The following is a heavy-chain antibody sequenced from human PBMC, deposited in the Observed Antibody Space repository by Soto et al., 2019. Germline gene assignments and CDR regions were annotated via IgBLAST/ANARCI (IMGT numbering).Heavy chain of an antibody. CDR2: IYTGGST. Sequence: GSLRLSCAASGLTVSSNYMSWVRQAPGKGLEWVSVIYTGGSTYYADSVEGRFTISRDNSKNTLYLQVNSLRAEDTAVYYCAKEDFYNYYLDVWGKGTTVTVSS. J-gene: IGHJ6*03. CDR1: GLTVSSNY. V-gene: IGHV3-66*01. CDR3: AKEDFYNYYLDV.